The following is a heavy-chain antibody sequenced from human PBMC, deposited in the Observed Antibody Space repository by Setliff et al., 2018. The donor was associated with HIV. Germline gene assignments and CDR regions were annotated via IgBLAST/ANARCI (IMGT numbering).Heavy chain of an antibody. CDR1: GDTLTELS. V-gene: IGHV1-24*01. Sequence: GASVKVSCKVSGDTLTELSIHWVRQAPGKGLEWMGGFDPEDAETIYAQNFQGRVTMTEDTSTDTAYMELSSLRSEDTAFYYCTTDGSYDILTGPTPGAFDIWGQGTMVTVSS. D-gene: IGHD3-9*01. J-gene: IGHJ3*02. CDR3: TTDGSYDILTGPTPGAFDI. CDR2: FDPEDAET.